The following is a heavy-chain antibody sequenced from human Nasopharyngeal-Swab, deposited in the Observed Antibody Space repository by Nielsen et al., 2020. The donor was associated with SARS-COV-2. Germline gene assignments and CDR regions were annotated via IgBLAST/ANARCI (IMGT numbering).Heavy chain of an antibody. V-gene: IGHV3-48*03. CDR1: GFTFSFYE. Sequence: GGSLRLFCAASGFTFSFYEMNWVRQAPGKGLEWVAFISGGGDTIFYADSVKGRFTISRDDAKNSLYLQLNTLRVEDTAVYYCVRELDYFDSWGQGTLVTVSS. CDR2: ISGGGDTI. J-gene: IGHJ4*02. CDR3: VRELDYFDS. D-gene: IGHD1-1*01.